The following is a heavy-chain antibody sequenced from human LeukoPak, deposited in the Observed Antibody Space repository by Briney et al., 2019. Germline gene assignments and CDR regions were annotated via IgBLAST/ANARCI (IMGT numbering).Heavy chain of an antibody. V-gene: IGHV3-48*01. CDR3: AKKLRWDCSSTTCPKGDCFDP. D-gene: IGHD2-2*01. Sequence: GGSLRLSCAASGFSLSIYSMSWVRQAPGKGLEWLSYISTNSLGMYYADSVKGRFTTSRDNSKNTLYLQMNSLRAEDTAVYYCAKKLRWDCSSTTCPKGDCFDPWGQGTLVTVSS. CDR2: ISTNSLGM. CDR1: GFSLSIYS. J-gene: IGHJ5*02.